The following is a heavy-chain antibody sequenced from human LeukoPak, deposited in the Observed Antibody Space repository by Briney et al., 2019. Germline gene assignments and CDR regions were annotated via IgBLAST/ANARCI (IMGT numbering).Heavy chain of an antibody. Sequence: SETLSLTCTVSGGSISSASYYWSWIRQPPGKGLEWIGYIYYSGNTYYNPSLKSRVTMSVDTSKNQFSLKLYSVTAADTAVYYCARENTNLDYWGQGTLVTVSS. V-gene: IGHV4-30-4*01. J-gene: IGHJ4*02. CDR2: IYYSGNT. CDR1: GGSISSASYY. CDR3: ARENTNLDY.